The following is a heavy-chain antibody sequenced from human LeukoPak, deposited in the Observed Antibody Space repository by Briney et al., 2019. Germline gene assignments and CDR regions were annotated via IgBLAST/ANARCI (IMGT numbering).Heavy chain of an antibody. D-gene: IGHD2-2*01. CDR3: ARGPVVPVSNWFDP. Sequence: GGSLRLSCAASGFTFSSYEMNWVRQAPGKGLEWVSYISSSGSTIYYADSVKGRFTISRDNAENSLYLQMNSLRAEDTAVYYCARGPVVPVSNWFDPWGQGTLVTVSS. V-gene: IGHV3-48*03. CDR1: GFTFSSYE. J-gene: IGHJ5*02. CDR2: ISSSGSTI.